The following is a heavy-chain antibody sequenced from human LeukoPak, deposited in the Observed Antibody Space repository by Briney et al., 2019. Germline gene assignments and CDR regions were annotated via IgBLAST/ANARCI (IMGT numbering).Heavy chain of an antibody. D-gene: IGHD2-2*01. CDR2: IVVGSGNT. J-gene: IGHJ4*02. V-gene: IGHV1-58*01. Sequence: SVKVSCKASGFTFSSSAVQWVRQARGQRLEWIGWIVVGSGNTNYAQKFQERVTITRDMSTSTAYMELSSLRSEDTAIYYCAADRRCSGTGCYPYNFDCWGQGTLVTVFS. CDR1: GFTFSSSA. CDR3: AADRRCSGTGCYPYNFDC.